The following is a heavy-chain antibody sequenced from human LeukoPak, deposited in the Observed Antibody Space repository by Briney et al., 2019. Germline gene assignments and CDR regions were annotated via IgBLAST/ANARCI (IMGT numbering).Heavy chain of an antibody. CDR3: ASSSWSNYFDY. J-gene: IGHJ4*02. V-gene: IGHV3-66*01. CDR1: GFTVSSNY. CDR2: IYSGGST. Sequence: PGGSLRLSCAASGFTVSSNYMSWVRQAPGKGLEWVLVIYSGGSTYYADSVKGRFTISRDNSKNTLYLQMNSLRAEDTAVYYCASSSWSNYFDYWGQGTLVTVSS. D-gene: IGHD6-13*01.